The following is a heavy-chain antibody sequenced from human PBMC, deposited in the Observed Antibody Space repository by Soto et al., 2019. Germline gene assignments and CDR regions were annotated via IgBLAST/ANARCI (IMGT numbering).Heavy chain of an antibody. CDR3: ASHRQQWLYFDV. D-gene: IGHD6-19*01. J-gene: IGHJ4*02. V-gene: IGHV4-39*01. CDR1: GGSITTSTYH. Sequence: QLQLQQSGPGLVKPSETLSLTCTVYGGSITTSTYHCGWIRQPPGKGLEWIGSNSYSGRTYYNRALKSGVTISVDTSNNQFSLKLTSVTTKDKAVYYCASHRQQWLYFDVWGQGTLVTVSP. CDR2: NSYSGRT.